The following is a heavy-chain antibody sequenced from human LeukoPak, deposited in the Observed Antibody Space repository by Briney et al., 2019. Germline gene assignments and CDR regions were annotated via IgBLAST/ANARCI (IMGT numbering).Heavy chain of an antibody. J-gene: IGHJ4*02. D-gene: IGHD1-26*01. Sequence: GGSLRLSCAASGFTVSSNYLSWVRQAPREELEWVSVIYSGGTTYYADSVKGRFTISRDNSKNTLYLQMNSLRAEDTAVYYCARAPGRWEPIDYWGQGTLVTVSS. CDR1: GFTVSSNY. V-gene: IGHV3-53*01. CDR3: ARAPGRWEPIDY. CDR2: IYSGGTT.